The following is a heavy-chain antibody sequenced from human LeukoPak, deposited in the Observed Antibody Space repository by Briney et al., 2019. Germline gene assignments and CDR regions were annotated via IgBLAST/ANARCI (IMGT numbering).Heavy chain of an antibody. D-gene: IGHD2-15*01. J-gene: IGHJ5*02. CDR1: GFTFSSYG. CDR2: ISYDGSNK. Sequence: GGSLRLSCAASGFTFSSYGMHWVRQAPGKGLEWVAVISYDGSNKYYADSVKGRFTISRDNSKNTLYLQMNSLRAKDTAVYYCAKSGSCSGGSCYSRSSAWFDPWGQGTLVTVSS. CDR3: AKSGSCSGGSCYSRSSAWFDP. V-gene: IGHV3-30*18.